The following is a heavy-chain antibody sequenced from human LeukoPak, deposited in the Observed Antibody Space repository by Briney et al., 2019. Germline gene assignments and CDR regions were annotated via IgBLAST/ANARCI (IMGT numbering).Heavy chain of an antibody. CDR2: IYSGGST. Sequence: VGSLRLSCAASGFTVSSNYMSWVRQAPGKGLEWVSVIYSGGSTYYADSVKGRFTISRDNSKNTLYLQMNSLRAEDTAVYYCARDMNYYDSSGYYYAHHDAFDIWGQGTMVTVSS. J-gene: IGHJ3*02. CDR3: ARDMNYYDSSGYYYAHHDAFDI. D-gene: IGHD3-22*01. V-gene: IGHV3-66*01. CDR1: GFTVSSNY.